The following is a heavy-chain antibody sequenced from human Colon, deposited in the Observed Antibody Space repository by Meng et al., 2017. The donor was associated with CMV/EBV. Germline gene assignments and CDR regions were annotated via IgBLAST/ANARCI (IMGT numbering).Heavy chain of an antibody. J-gene: IGHJ4*02. CDR3: ARVGYMAVRYNWNRNYFDH. CDR2: IYAGDSDI. CDR1: GYNFTNFW. V-gene: IGHV5-51*01. Sequence: GESLKISCKGSGYNFTNFWIGWVRQMPGKGLEWMGIIYAGDSDIRYSPSFQGQVTFSADKSINTAFLQWTSLKASDTAMYYCARVGYMAVRYNWNRNYFDHWGQGTLVPSPQ. D-gene: IGHD1-20*01.